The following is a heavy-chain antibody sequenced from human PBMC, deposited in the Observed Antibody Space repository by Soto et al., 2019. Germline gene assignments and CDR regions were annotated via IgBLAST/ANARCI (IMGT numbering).Heavy chain of an antibody. J-gene: IGHJ4*02. CDR3: VRTSLVVAAATREDY. Sequence: EVQLVESGGGLVQPGGSLRLSCAASGFTFSSYWMHWVRQAPGKGLVWVSRINSDGSSTSYADSVKGRFTISRDNAKKTLYLQMNSLRAEDKGVYYCVRTSLVVAAATREDYWGQGTLVTVSS. CDR1: GFTFSSYW. CDR2: INSDGSST. V-gene: IGHV3-74*01. D-gene: IGHD2-15*01.